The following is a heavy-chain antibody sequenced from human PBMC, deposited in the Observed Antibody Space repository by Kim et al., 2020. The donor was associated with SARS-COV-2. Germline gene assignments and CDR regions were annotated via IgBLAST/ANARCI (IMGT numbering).Heavy chain of an antibody. CDR3: ARSLSGINMVRGVDGGY. D-gene: IGHD3-10*01. Sequence: ASVKVSCKASGYTFTGYYMHWVRQAPGQGLEWMGRINPNSGGTNYAQKFQGRVTMTTDTSISTAYMELSRLRSDDTAVYYCARSLSGINMVRGVDGGYWGQGTLVTVSS. CDR1: GYTFTGYY. CDR2: INPNSGGT. V-gene: IGHV1-2*06. J-gene: IGHJ4*02.